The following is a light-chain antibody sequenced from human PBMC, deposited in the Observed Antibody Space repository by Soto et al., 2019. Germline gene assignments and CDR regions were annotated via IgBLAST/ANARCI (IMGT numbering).Light chain of an antibody. V-gene: IGLV2-14*02. Sequence: QSALTQPASVSGSPGQSITISCTGTSSDVGAYNLVSWYQQHPGRAPKLFIFDVSDRPSGVSDRFSGSKSGNTASLTISGLKVEEEPSYYGRSDTNPAALVCGEGTNLTV. CDR2: DVS. J-gene: IGLJ3*02. CDR1: SSDVGAYNL. CDR3: RSDTNPAALV.